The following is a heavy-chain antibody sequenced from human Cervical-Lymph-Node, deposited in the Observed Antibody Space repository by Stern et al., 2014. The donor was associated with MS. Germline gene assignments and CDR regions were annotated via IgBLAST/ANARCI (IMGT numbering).Heavy chain of an antibody. V-gene: IGHV3-11*01. CDR1: GFAFTDYF. D-gene: IGHD2/OR15-2a*01. J-gene: IGHJ6*02. CDR3: AREKAGINEYGMDV. Sequence: VQLVQSGGGLVKPGGSLRLSCAASGFAFTDYFMSWVRQAPGKGLEWVSDVSSNGKTIYYADSVKGRFTISRDNAKNSLYLQMNSLRAEDTAVYYCAREKAGINEYGMDVWGQGTTVTVSS. CDR2: VSSNGKTI.